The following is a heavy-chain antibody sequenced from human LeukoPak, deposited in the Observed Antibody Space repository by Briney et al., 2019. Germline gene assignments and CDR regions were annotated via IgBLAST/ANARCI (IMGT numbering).Heavy chain of an antibody. Sequence: GGSPRLSCAASGFTFSSYSMNWVRQAPGKGLEWVSSISSSSSYIYYADSVKGRFTISRDNAKNSLYLQMNSLRAEDTAVYYCARDSGYSSSWYNWFDSWGQGTLVTVSS. CDR2: ISSSSSYI. CDR3: ARDSGYSSSWYNWFDS. V-gene: IGHV3-21*01. J-gene: IGHJ5*01. D-gene: IGHD6-13*01. CDR1: GFTFSSYS.